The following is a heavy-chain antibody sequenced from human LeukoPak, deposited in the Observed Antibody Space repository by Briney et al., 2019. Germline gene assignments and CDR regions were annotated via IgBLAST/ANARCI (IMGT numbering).Heavy chain of an antibody. CDR3: ARDNSLWFGESIPYYYMGV. Sequence: GGSLRLSCAASGFTFSSYEMNWVRQAPGKGLEWVSYISSSGSTIYYADSVKGRFTISRDNAKNSLYLQMNSLRAEDTAVYYCARDNSLWFGESIPYYYMGVWGKGTTVTISS. CDR2: ISSSGSTI. D-gene: IGHD3-10*01. CDR1: GFTFSSYE. J-gene: IGHJ6*03. V-gene: IGHV3-48*03.